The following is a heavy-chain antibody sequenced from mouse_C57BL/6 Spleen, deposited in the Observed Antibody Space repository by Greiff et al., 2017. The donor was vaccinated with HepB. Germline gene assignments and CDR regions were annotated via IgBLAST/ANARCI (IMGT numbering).Heavy chain of an antibody. J-gene: IGHJ4*01. D-gene: IGHD1-2*01. Sequence: EVKLVESGGGLVQPGGSLSLSCAASGFTFTDYYMSWVRQPPGKALEWLGFIRNKANGYTTEYSASVKGRFTISRDNSQSILYLQMNALRAEDSATYYCARDPTHGAMDYWGQGTSVTVSS. CDR1: GFTFTDYY. V-gene: IGHV7-3*01. CDR2: IRNKANGYTT. CDR3: ARDPTHGAMDY.